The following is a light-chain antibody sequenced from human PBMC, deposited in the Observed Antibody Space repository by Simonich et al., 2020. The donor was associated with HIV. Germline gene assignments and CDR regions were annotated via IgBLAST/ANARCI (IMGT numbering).Light chain of an antibody. CDR3: QQCHTHPHT. J-gene: IGKJ2*01. CDR2: WAS. V-gene: IGKV4-1*01. CDR1: QSISPW. Sequence: DIQMTQSPSTLSASVGDRVTITCRASQSISPWLALYQQKPGQPPKLLMYWASTRESGVPDRFSGRGSGTDFTLTISSLQAEDVAVYFCQQCHTHPHTFGQGTKLEIK.